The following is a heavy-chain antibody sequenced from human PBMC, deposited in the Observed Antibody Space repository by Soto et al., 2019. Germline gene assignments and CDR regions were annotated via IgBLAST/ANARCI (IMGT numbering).Heavy chain of an antibody. CDR3: ARDSYDSSGYSFDY. J-gene: IGHJ4*02. V-gene: IGHV4-30-4*01. CDR2: IYYSGST. D-gene: IGHD3-22*01. CDR1: GGSISSGDYY. Sequence: QVQLQESGPGLVKPSQTLSLTCTVSGGSISSGDYYWSWIRQPPGKGLEWIGYIYYSGSTYYNPSPKSRVTISVDTSKNPFSPKLSSVTAADTALYYCARDSYDSSGYSFDYWGQGTLVTVSS.